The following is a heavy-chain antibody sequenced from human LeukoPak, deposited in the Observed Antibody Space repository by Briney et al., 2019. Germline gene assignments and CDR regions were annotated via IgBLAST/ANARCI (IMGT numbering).Heavy chain of an antibody. Sequence: GGSLRLSCSASGFTFSNFAMHWVRQAPGKGLEWVAVISYDGSNKYYADSVKGRFTISRDNSKNTLYLQMNSLRAEDTAVYYCARSQTPIQLWGQGTLVTVSS. D-gene: IGHD5-18*01. CDR2: ISYDGSNK. CDR1: GFTFSNFA. V-gene: IGHV3-30-3*01. CDR3: ARSQTPIQL. J-gene: IGHJ4*02.